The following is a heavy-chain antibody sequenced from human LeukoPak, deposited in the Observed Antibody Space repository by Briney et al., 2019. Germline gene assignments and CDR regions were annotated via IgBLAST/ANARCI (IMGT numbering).Heavy chain of an antibody. CDR2: IYYSGST. Sequence: SETLSLTCTVSGGSISSYYWSWIRQPPGKGLEWIGYIYYSGSTNYNPSLKSRVTISVDTSKNQFSLKLSSVTAADTAVYYCARYTTMVQGVIFDYWGQGTPVTVSS. J-gene: IGHJ4*02. CDR1: GGSISSYY. V-gene: IGHV4-59*01. D-gene: IGHD3-10*01. CDR3: ARYTTMVQGVIFDY.